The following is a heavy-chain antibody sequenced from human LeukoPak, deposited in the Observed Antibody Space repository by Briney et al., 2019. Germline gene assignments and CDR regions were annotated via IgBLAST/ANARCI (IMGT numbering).Heavy chain of an antibody. J-gene: IGHJ4*02. CDR2: IYYSGST. CDR1: GGSISSYY. D-gene: IGHD2-15*01. CDR3: ARDLGGCSGGSCYLFDY. Sequence: SETLSLTCTVSGGSISSYYWSWIRQPPGKGLEWIGYIYYSGSTNYNPSLKSRVTISVDTSKNQFSLKLSSVTAADTAVYYCARDLGGCSGGSCYLFDYWGQGTLVTVSS. V-gene: IGHV4-59*01.